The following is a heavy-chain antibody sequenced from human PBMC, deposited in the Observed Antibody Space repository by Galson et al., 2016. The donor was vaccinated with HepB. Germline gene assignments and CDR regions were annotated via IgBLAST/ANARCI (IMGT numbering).Heavy chain of an antibody. CDR2: TNAGNGDT. V-gene: IGHV1-3*01. J-gene: IGHJ3*02. CDR1: GYTFSSYV. CDR3: ARDREIVNFGSGSLVAFDI. Sequence: SVKVSCKASGYTFSSYVMHWVRQAPGQRLEWMGWTNAGNGDTKYSQKFQGRVTFTSDTSASTAYMQLSSVRSEDTAVYFCARDREIVNFGSGSLVAFDIWGQGTMVTVSS. D-gene: IGHD3-10*01.